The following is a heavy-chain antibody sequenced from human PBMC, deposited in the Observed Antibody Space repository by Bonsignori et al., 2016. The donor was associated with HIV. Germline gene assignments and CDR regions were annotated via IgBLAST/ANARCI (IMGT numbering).Heavy chain of an antibody. D-gene: IGHD6-13*01. CDR2: INHTGST. CDR3: ARGRGNIAAVGTLVHYFDY. V-gene: IGHV4-34*01. Sequence: SETLSLTCAVYGGSFSAYYWTWIRQPPGKGLEWIGEINHTGSTNYNPSLKRRVTMSVDTSKNQFSLNLSSVTAADTAVYYCARGRGNIAAVGTLVHYFDYWGPGDPWSPSPQ. CDR1: GGSFSAYY. J-gene: IGHJ4*02.